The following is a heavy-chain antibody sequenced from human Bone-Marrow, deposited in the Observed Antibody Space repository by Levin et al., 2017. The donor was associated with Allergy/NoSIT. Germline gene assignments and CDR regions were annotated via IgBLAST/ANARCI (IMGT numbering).Heavy chain of an antibody. CDR3: ARDEVDKYFQH. D-gene: IGHD2-15*01. V-gene: IGHV3-30-3*01. CDR1: GFTFSSYA. CDR2: ISYDGSNK. J-gene: IGHJ1*01. Sequence: PGGSLRLSCAASGFTFSSYAMHWVRQAPGKGLEWVAVISYDGSNKYYADSVKGRFTISRDNSKNTLYLQMNSLRAEDTAVYYCARDEVDKYFQHWGQGTLVTVSS.